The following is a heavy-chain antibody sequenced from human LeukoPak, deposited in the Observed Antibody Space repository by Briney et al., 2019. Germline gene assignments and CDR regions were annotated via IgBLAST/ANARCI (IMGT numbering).Heavy chain of an antibody. CDR2: INHSGST. D-gene: IGHD6-19*01. CDR3: ARADSSGWYYFDY. V-gene: IGHV4-34*01. J-gene: IGHJ4*02. Sequence: SETLSLTCAVCGGSFSGYYWSWIRQPPGKGLEWIGEINHSGSTNYNPSLKSRVTISVDTSKNQFSLKLSSVTAADTAVYYCARADSSGWYYFDYWGQGTLVTVSS. CDR1: GGSFSGYY.